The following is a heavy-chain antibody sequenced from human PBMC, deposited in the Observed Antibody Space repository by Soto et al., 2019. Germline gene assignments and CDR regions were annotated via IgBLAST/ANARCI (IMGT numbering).Heavy chain of an antibody. J-gene: IGHJ4*02. V-gene: IGHV4-34*01. Sequence: LSLTCAVYGGSLSVYYWSWIRQPPGKAMEWIGEFNHSGYTNSNPSLKSRVTISADTSKNQVFLNLSSVTAADTAMYYCARHHVRGRTIAGAAEFWGQGTLVTV. D-gene: IGHD1-26*01. CDR2: FNHSGYT. CDR3: ARHHVRGRTIAGAAEF. CDR1: GGSLSVYY.